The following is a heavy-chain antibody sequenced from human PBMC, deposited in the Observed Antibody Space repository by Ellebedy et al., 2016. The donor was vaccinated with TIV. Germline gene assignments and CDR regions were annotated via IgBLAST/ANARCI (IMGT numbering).Heavy chain of an antibody. CDR1: GFTFSHYW. CDR3: SREGVDAGMDV. CDR2: VNQNERGK. D-gene: IGHD2-8*01. J-gene: IGHJ6*02. Sequence: GGSLRLSCAASGFTFSHYWMSWVRQAPGRGLEWVANVNQNERGKYYVDSVKGRFTISRDDSKNTLYLQMNSLRPEDTAVYYCSREGVDAGMDVWGQGTTVIVSS. V-gene: IGHV3-7*01.